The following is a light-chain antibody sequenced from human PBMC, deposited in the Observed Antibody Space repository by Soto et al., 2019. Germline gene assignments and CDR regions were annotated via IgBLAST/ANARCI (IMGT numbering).Light chain of an antibody. CDR2: GAS. CDR3: QQYGSSPIT. Sequence: EIVLTQSPGTLSLSPGERATLSCSASQSVNSNYLAWYQQKSGQAHRLLIYGASSSATGIPDKFSGSGSGTDFTLTISRLEPEDVAAYYCQQYGSSPITFGQGTRLEIK. CDR1: QSVNSNY. J-gene: IGKJ5*01. V-gene: IGKV3-20*01.